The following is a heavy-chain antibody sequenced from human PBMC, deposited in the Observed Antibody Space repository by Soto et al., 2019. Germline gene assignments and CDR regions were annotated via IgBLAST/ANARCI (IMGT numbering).Heavy chain of an antibody. CDR2: VYYSGNT. J-gene: IGHJ4*02. D-gene: IGHD3-9*01. Sequence: WTWIRQHPGKGLEWIGYVYYSGNTYYNPSLKSRLTISLDTSKKQFSLKLTSVTAADTAVYFCAAGSGGVWLRFDSWGQGILVTVSS. V-gene: IGHV4-31*02. CDR3: AAGSGGVWLRFDS.